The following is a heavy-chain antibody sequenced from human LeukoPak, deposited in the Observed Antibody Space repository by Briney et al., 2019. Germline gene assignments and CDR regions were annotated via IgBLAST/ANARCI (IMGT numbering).Heavy chain of an antibody. Sequence: ASVKLSCKASGGTFSSYSLSWVRQAPGQGLEWMGAIIPIFRTANYARKLQGTVTITTDEFTNTAYMQLSTLRSEDTAVYYCAKGFFNTSGYAPFDYWGQGKLVTVSS. V-gene: IGHV1-69*05. CDR1: GGTFSSYS. CDR3: AKGFFNTSGYAPFDY. D-gene: IGHD3-22*01. CDR2: IIPIFRTA. J-gene: IGHJ4*02.